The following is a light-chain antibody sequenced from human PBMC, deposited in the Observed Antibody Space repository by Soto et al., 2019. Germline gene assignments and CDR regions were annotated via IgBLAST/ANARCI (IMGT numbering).Light chain of an antibody. CDR2: DVS. CDR1: SSDIGAYDY. J-gene: IGLJ2*01. CDR3: SSYTSTSVV. V-gene: IGLV2-14*01. Sequence: QSVLTQPASVSGSPGQSITISCTGTSSDIGAYDYVSWYQRHPGKAPKLMIYDVSNRPSGVSNRFSGSKSGNTASLTISGLQAEDEADYYCSSYTSTSVVFGGGTKLTVL.